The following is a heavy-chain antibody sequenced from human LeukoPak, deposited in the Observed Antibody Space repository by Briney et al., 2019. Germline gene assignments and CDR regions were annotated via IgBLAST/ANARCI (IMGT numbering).Heavy chain of an antibody. CDR3: AKEDRGNIAGGVD. CDR1: GYSISSGYY. D-gene: IGHD2-8*02. Sequence: SETLSLTCTASGYSISSGYYWGWYRQTPGRGLEWIAIVSHSGSPYYNPSLMSRVTISEDLSTNLFSLTLTSVTAADPAVYYRAKEDRGNIAGGVDWGQGALVTVSA. CDR2: VSHSGSP. J-gene: IGHJ4*02. V-gene: IGHV4-38-2*02.